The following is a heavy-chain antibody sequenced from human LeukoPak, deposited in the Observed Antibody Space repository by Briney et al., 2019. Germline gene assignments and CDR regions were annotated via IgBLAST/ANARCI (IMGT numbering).Heavy chain of an antibody. D-gene: IGHD4-17*01. V-gene: IGHV4-59*01. CDR3: ARDPSSYDYGDYVGYGMDV. CDR2: ICYSGST. CDR1: GVSISSYY. Sequence: AETLSLTCTVSGVSISSYYWSWIRQPPEKGLEWIGYICYSGSTNYNPSLKRRVTMSVDTSKNQFSLKLSSVTAADTAVYYCARDPSSYDYGDYVGYGMDVWGQETTVTVSS. J-gene: IGHJ6*02.